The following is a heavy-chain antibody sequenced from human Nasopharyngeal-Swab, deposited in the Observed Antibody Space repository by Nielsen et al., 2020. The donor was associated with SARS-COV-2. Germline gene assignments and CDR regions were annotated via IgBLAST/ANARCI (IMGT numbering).Heavy chain of an antibody. CDR1: GFSLTTARMS. Sequence: SDPTLVKPTQTLTLTCSFSGFSLTTARMSVSWIRQPPGKALEWLALIDWDDDKYYSTSLKTRLTISKDTSKSQVVLTMTNMDPVDTATYYCARIRIYDQNGYYLRYFDSWGQGTPVTVSS. V-gene: IGHV2-70*01. D-gene: IGHD5-18*01. CDR3: ARIRIYDQNGYYLRYFDS. CDR2: IDWDDDK. J-gene: IGHJ4*02.